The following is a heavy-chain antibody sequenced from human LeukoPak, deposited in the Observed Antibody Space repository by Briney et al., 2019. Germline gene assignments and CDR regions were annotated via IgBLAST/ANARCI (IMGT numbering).Heavy chain of an antibody. CDR2: IYNSGAKI. V-gene: IGHV3-23*01. CDR1: GLTFSTYS. Sequence: PGGSLRLSCAVSGLTFSTYSMTWVRQGPGKGLEWVSSIYNSGAKIFYADSVKGRLTISRDNSKNMLYLQMNSLRVEDMAVYYCAKDVAPDSGWDLDYWGQGTLVTVSS. D-gene: IGHD6-19*01. CDR3: AKDVAPDSGWDLDY. J-gene: IGHJ4*02.